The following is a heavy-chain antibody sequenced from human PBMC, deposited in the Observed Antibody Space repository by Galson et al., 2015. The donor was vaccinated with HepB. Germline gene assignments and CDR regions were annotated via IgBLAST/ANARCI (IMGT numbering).Heavy chain of an antibody. V-gene: IGHV3-11*06. J-gene: IGHJ4*02. CDR3: ARDRYMGDILTGYYWGGYYFDY. CDR2: ISSSSSYT. CDR1: GFTFSDYY. Sequence: SLRLSRAASGFTFSDYYMSWIRQAPGKGLEWVSYISSSSSYTNYADSVKGRFTISRDNAKNSLYLQMNSLRAEDTAVYYCARDRYMGDILTGYYWGGYYFDYWGQGTLVTVSS. D-gene: IGHD3-9*01.